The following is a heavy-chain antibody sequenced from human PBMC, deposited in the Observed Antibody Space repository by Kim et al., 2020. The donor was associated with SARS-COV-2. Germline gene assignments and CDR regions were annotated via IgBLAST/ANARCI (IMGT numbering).Heavy chain of an antibody. J-gene: IGHJ1*01. V-gene: IGHV4-4*02. CDR3: ASSTYYYDSSGVQH. D-gene: IGHD3-22*01. Sequence: NPSLKSRVTISVDKSKNQFSLKLSSVTAADTAVYYCASSTYYYDSSGVQHWGQGTLVTVSS.